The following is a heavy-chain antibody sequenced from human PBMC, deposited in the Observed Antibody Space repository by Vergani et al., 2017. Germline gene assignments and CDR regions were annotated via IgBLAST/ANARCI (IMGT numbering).Heavy chain of an antibody. CDR2: ISYDGSNK. CDR1: GFTFSSYA. CDR3: ASRKDLWSGSDY. Sequence: QVQLVESGGGVVQPGRSLRLSCAASGFTFSSYAMHWVRQAPGKGLELVAVISYDGSNKYYADSVKGRFTISRDNSKNTLYLHMSSLRAEDTAVYYCASRKDLWSGSDYWGQGTLVTVSS. D-gene: IGHD3-3*01. V-gene: IGHV3-30-3*01. J-gene: IGHJ4*02.